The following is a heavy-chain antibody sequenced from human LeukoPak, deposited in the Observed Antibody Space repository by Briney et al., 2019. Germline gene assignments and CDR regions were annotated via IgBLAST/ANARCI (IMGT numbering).Heavy chain of an antibody. J-gene: IGHJ4*02. CDR3: ARMPYGSGWAGFDS. CDR2: IIPIFGTA. Sequence: ASVKVSCKASGGTFSSYAISWVRQAPGQGLEWMGGIIPIFGTANYAQKFQGRVTITADESTSTAYMELSSLRSEDTAVYYCARMPYGSGWAGFDSGGQGTLVTVSS. CDR1: GGTFSSYA. D-gene: IGHD6-19*01. V-gene: IGHV1-69*01.